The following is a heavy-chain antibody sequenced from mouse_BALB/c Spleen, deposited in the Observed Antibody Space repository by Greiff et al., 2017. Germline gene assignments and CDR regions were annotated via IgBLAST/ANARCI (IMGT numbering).Heavy chain of an antibody. V-gene: IGHV5-12-1*01. D-gene: IGHD4-1*01. Sequence: EVQVVESGGGLVKPGGSLKLSCAASGFAFSSYDMSWVRQTPEKRLEWVAYISSGGGSTYYPDTVKGRFTISRDNAKNTLYLQMSSLKSEDTAMYYCARHEGTGTGGFAYWGQGTLVTVSA. CDR3: ARHEGTGTGGFAY. J-gene: IGHJ3*01. CDR1: GFAFSSYD. CDR2: ISSGGGST.